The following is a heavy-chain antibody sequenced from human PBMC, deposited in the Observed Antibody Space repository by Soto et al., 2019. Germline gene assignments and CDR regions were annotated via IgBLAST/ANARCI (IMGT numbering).Heavy chain of an antibody. J-gene: IGHJ5*02. D-gene: IGHD6-13*01. Sequence: QTLSLTCDISGASVSSNSVAWNWIRHSPSRGLAWLGRTYYRSKWYNDYSVCVRGRITINPDASNNQCSLQLKSVTPDDTAVYYCARGSTAGRGDWLDPWGQGTQVTVSS. CDR3: ARGSTAGRGDWLDP. V-gene: IGHV6-1*01. CDR2: TYYRSKWYN. CDR1: GASVSSNSVA.